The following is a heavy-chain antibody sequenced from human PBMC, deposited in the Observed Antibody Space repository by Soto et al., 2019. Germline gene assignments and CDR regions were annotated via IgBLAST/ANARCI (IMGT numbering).Heavy chain of an antibody. V-gene: IGHV1-18*01. CDR2: ISAYNGNT. D-gene: IGHD3-3*01. J-gene: IGHJ4*02. Sequence: GASVKVSCKASGYTFTSYGISWVRQAPGQGLEWMGWISAYNGNTNYAQKLQGRVTMTTDTSTSTAYMELRSLRSDDTAVYYCARLRFLEWSSGYYFDYWGQGTLVTVSS. CDR1: GYTFTSYG. CDR3: ARLRFLEWSSGYYFDY.